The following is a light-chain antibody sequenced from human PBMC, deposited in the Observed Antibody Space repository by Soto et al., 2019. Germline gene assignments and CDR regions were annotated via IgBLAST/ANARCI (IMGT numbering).Light chain of an antibody. J-gene: IGKJ4*01. V-gene: IGKV1-5*03. CDR3: QQYKSYSLP. CDR2: GAS. CDR1: QSIGTW. Sequence: DIQMTQSPSTLSASVGDRISITCRASQSIGTWLAWYQQKPGKAPNLLIYGASSLQRGVPSRFSGSGSGTEFTLTITSLQPDDFATYYCQQYKSYSLPFGGGTRVDIQ.